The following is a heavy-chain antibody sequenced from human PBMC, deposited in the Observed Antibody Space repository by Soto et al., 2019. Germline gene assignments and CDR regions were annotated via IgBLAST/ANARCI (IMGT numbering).Heavy chain of an antibody. J-gene: IGHJ4*02. CDR1: GYTFTSYG. D-gene: IGHD6-13*01. CDR3: AIDLAAAGPVFDY. V-gene: IGHV1-18*04. Sequence: QVHLVQSGAEVKKPGASVKVSCKTSGYTFTSYGISWVRQAPGQGLEWMGWISAYNGDTHFAQKFQDRVTMTTDSSTTTAYIELRSLRSDDTAVYYCAIDLAAAGPVFDYWGQGTLVTVSS. CDR2: ISAYNGDT.